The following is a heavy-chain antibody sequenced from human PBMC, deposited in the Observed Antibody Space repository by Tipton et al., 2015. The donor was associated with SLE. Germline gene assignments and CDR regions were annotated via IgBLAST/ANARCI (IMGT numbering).Heavy chain of an antibody. V-gene: IGHV4-59*11. CDR2: ISYTGNT. J-gene: IGHJ4*02. CDR3: ARGKGNDWHIDF. Sequence: LRLSCTVSGASISTHYWSWIRQPPGKGLEWIGYISYTGNTNFNPSLKSRVTMSVATSKNQFSLRLTSVTAADTAMYYCARGKGNDWHIDFWGQGTLVTVSS. D-gene: IGHD1/OR15-1a*01. CDR1: GASISTHY.